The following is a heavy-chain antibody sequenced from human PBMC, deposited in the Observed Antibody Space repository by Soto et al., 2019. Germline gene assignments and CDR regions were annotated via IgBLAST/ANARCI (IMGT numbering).Heavy chain of an antibody. CDR3: ARGDYFDRRFDS. CDR2: IKQDGTEK. Sequence: SLRLSCAASGFTFSSDWMSCVRQAPGKGLEWVATIKQDGTEKYYVNSARGRFTVSRDKANNRLYLEMNSLRAEDTAVYYCARGDYFDRRFDSWGQGTLVTVSS. D-gene: IGHD3-9*01. J-gene: IGHJ4*02. V-gene: IGHV3-7*03. CDR1: GFTFSSDW.